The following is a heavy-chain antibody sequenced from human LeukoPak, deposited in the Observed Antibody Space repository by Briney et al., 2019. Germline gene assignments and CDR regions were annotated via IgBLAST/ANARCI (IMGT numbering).Heavy chain of an antibody. CDR3: GRDAMRGGELDC. D-gene: IGHD2-2*01. CDR2: IKPDGSKA. J-gene: IGHJ4*02. V-gene: IGHV3-7*03. CDR1: GFTLSSYW. Sequence: GGSLRLSCAASGFTLSSYWMTWVRQAPGKGLEWVSKIKPDGSKAYYVDSVKGRFTISRDNAKNSLYLQMNSLRAEDTAVYYCGRDAMRGGELDCWSEGTLVTVS.